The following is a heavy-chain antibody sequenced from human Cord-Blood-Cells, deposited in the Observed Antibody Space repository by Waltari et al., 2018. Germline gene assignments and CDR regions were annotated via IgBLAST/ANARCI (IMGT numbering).Heavy chain of an antibody. Sequence: EVQLVESGGGLVQPGGSLRLSCAASGFTFSSYEMNWVRQAPGKGLEWVSYISISCSTIYYADSVKGRFTISRDNAKNSLYLQMNSLRAEDTAVYYCARGCSGGSCYFDYWGQGTLVTVSS. CDR1: GFTFSSYE. CDR2: ISISCSTI. CDR3: ARGCSGGSCYFDY. D-gene: IGHD2-15*01. V-gene: IGHV3-48*03. J-gene: IGHJ4*02.